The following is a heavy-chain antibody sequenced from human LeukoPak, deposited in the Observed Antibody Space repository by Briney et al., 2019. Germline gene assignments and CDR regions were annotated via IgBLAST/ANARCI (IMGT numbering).Heavy chain of an antibody. CDR2: ISYDGSNK. D-gene: IGHD3-10*01. CDR1: GFTFSSYA. Sequence: GRSLRLSCAASGFTFSSYAMHWVRQAPGKGLEWVAVISYDGSNKYYADSVKGRFTIPRDNSKNTLYLQMNSLRAEDTAVYYCARDRITMVRGVITGSFDYWGQGTLVTVSS. CDR3: ARDRITMVRGVITGSFDY. J-gene: IGHJ4*02. V-gene: IGHV3-30*01.